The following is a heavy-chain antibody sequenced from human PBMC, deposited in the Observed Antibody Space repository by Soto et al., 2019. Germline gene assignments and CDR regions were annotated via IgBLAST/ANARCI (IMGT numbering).Heavy chain of an antibody. CDR2: ISYDGSNK. D-gene: IGHD2-15*01. CDR3: AKEGGYCSGGSCYSGVELYYYGMDV. J-gene: IGHJ6*02. V-gene: IGHV3-30*18. CDR1: GFTFSSYG. Sequence: QVQLVESGGGVVQPGRSLRLSCAASGFTFSSYGMHWVRQAPGKGLEWVAVISYDGSNKYYADSVKGRLTISRDNSKNTLYLQMNSLRAEDTAVYYCAKEGGYCSGGSCYSGVELYYYGMDVWGQGTTVTVSS.